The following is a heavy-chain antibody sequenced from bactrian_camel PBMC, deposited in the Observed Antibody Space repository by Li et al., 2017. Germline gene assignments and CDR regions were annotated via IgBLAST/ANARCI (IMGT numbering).Heavy chain of an antibody. CDR1: GFAFTSHT. V-gene: IGHV3S6*01. D-gene: IGHD7*01. CDR2: IYTGGGAT. CDR3: SAEGTSRDRGNWYFGY. Sequence: HVQLVESGGGLVQPGGSRRLSCVASGFAFTSHTMGWIRQAPGKGLEWVSAIYTGGGATYYADSVKDRFTISRDNAGNKLSLEMSNLKPDDTAVYYCSAEGTSRDRGNWYFGYWGQGTQVTVS. J-gene: IGHJ6*01.